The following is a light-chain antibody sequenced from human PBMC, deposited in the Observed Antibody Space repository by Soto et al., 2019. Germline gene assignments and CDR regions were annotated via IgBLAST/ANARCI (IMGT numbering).Light chain of an antibody. CDR3: QQYNNYPFT. CDR1: QSIGSW. Sequence: DIQMTQSPSTLSASVGDRVTITCRASQSIGSWLAWYQRKPGKAPKLLIYKASSLETGVPSRFSGSGSGTEFTLAISNLQPDDFATCFCQQYNNYPFTFGPGTKVDIK. V-gene: IGKV1-5*03. J-gene: IGKJ3*01. CDR2: KAS.